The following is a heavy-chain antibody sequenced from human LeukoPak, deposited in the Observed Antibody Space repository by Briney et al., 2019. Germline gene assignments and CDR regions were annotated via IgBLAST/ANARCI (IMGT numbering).Heavy chain of an antibody. CDR1: GGSISSGGYY. D-gene: IGHD2-2*01. CDR2: IHYSGST. J-gene: IGHJ4*02. Sequence: TPSETLSLTCTVSGGSISSGGYYWSWIRQHPGKGLEWIGYIHYSGSTYYNPSLKSRVTILVDTSKNHFSLKLSSVTAADTAVYYCATYAYGPSYWGQGTLVTVSS. CDR3: ATYAYGPSY. V-gene: IGHV4-31*03.